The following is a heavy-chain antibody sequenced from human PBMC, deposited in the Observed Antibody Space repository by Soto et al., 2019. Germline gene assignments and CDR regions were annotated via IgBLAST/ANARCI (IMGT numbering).Heavy chain of an antibody. CDR1: GFTFSSYA. CDR3: ATPARYCGGGSCYYGYFDY. V-gene: IGHV3-23*01. D-gene: IGHD2-15*01. CDR2: ISGSGGST. J-gene: IGHJ4*02. Sequence: EVQLLESGGGLVQPGGSLRLSCAASGFTFSSYAMSWVRQAPGKGLEWVSAISGSGGSTYYADSVKGRFTISRDNSKNTLYLQMNSLRAEDTAVYYCATPARYCGGGSCYYGYFDYWGQGTLVTVSS.